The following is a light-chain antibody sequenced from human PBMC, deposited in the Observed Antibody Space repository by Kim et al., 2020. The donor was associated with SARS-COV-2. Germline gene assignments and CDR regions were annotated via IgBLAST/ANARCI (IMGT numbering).Light chain of an antibody. J-gene: IGKJ4*01. V-gene: IGKV3-15*01. Sequence: EIRMTQSPATLSVSPGERATLSCRASQSVRDNLAWYQQKPGQAPRLLIYGASTRATGIPGRFSGSGSGTEFTLTIDSLQFEDSALYYCQHYNELPLAFGGGTKVDIK. CDR3: QHYNELPLA. CDR1: QSVRDN. CDR2: GAS.